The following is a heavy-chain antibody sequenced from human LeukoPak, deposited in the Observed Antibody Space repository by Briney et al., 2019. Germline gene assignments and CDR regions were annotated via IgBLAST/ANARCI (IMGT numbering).Heavy chain of an antibody. V-gene: IGHV4-61*02. J-gene: IGHJ4*02. CDR1: GGSISSGSYY. CDR3: ARDTYHYDISGYYRLDY. CDR2: IYTSGST. Sequence: SQTLSLTCTVSGGSISSGSYYWSLIRQPAGKGLEWIGRIYTSGSTNYNPSLNSRVTISVDTSKNQVSLKLTSVTAADTAVYYCARDTYHYDISGYYRLDYWGQGTLVTVSS. D-gene: IGHD3-22*01.